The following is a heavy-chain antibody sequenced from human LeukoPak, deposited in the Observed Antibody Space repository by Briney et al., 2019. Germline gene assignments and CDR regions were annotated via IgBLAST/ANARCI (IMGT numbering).Heavy chain of an antibody. V-gene: IGHV3-23*01. Sequence: GGSLRLSCAASGFTFSSYATSWVRQAPGKGLEWVSGIVGSGVSTYYADSVKGRFTISRDNSKNTLYLQMNSLRADDTAVYYCAKGYSSRRGAFDIWGQGTMVTVFS. CDR1: GFTFSSYA. D-gene: IGHD6-13*01. J-gene: IGHJ3*02. CDR3: AKGYSSRRGAFDI. CDR2: IVGSGVST.